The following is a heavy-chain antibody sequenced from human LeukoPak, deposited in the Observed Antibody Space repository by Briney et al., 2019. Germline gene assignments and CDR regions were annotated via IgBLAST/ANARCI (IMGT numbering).Heavy chain of an antibody. Sequence: GGSLRLSCAASGFTFSSYAMHWVRQAPGKGLELVAVISYDGSNKYYADSVKGRFTISRDNSKNTLYLQMNSLRAEDTAVYYCRTGYSSSWYQSGYYYYMDVWGKGTTVTVSS. CDR2: ISYDGSNK. D-gene: IGHD6-13*01. J-gene: IGHJ6*03. CDR3: RTGYSSSWYQSGYYYYMDV. V-gene: IGHV3-30*04. CDR1: GFTFSSYA.